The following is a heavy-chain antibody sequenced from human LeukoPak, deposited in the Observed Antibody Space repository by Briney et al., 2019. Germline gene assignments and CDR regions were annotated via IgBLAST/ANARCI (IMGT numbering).Heavy chain of an antibody. J-gene: IGHJ1*01. CDR2: IIPIFGTA. D-gene: IGHD3-22*01. CDR1: GGTFSSYA. CDR3: ASKVSSGYYYGEYFQH. Sequence: SVKVSCKASGGTFSSYAISWVRQAPGQGLEWMGGIIPIFGTANYAQKFQGRVTITTDESTSTAYMELSSLRSEDTAVYHCASKVSSGYYYGEYFQHWGQGTLVTVSS. V-gene: IGHV1-69*05.